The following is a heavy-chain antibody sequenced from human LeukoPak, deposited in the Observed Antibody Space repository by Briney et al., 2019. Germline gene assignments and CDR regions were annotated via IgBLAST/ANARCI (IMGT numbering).Heavy chain of an antibody. D-gene: IGHD5/OR15-5a*01. CDR1: GFTFSSYS. Sequence: GSLRLSCAASGFTFSSYSMNWVRQAPGKGLEWVSSISSSSSYIYYADSVKGRFTISRDNAKNSLYLQMNSLRAEDTAVYYCARVPPAVGSSDIWGQGTMVTVSS. J-gene: IGHJ3*02. CDR2: ISSSSSYI. CDR3: ARVPPAVGSSDI. V-gene: IGHV3-21*01.